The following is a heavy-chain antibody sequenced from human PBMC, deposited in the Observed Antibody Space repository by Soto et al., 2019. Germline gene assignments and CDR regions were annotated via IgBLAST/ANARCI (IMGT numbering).Heavy chain of an antibody. V-gene: IGHV3-23*01. D-gene: IGHD3-22*01. CDR3: AKEGFDIRGYYALEDY. Sequence: EVQLLESGGGLVQPGGSLRLSCAASGFTLSNFDMSWVRQAPGKGLEWVSAVSGSGGSTYYADSVKGRFTISRDNSKNTLYLRMNSLRAEDTAVYYCAKEGFDIRGYYALEDYWGQGTLVTVSS. CDR2: VSGSGGST. CDR1: GFTLSNFD. J-gene: IGHJ4*02.